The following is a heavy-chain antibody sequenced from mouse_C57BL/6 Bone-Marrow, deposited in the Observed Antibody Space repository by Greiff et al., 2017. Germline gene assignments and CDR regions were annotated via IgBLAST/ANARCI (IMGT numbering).Heavy chain of an antibody. D-gene: IGHD2-2*01. J-gene: IGHJ3*01. Sequence: QVQLQQPGAELVRPGSSVKLSCKASGYTFTSYWLHWVKQRPIQGLEWIGNIDPSDSETHYNQKFKDKATLTVDKSSSTAYMQLSSLTSEDSAVYYCARMVYGGLRRRGFAYWGQGTLVTVAA. V-gene: IGHV1-52*01. CDR2: IDPSDSET. CDR1: GYTFTSYW. CDR3: ARMVYGGLRRRGFAY.